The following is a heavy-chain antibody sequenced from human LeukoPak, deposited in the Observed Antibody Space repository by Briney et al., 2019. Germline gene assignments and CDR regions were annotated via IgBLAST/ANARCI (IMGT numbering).Heavy chain of an antibody. Sequence: SQTLSLTCATSGDSVSSSSAAWNWIRQSPSRGLEWLGRTYYRSKWGNDCALSVKSRITINPDTSKNQFSLHLNSVTPEDTAVYYCARTISAPGNNWFDPWGQGTLVTVSS. D-gene: IGHD6-6*01. CDR3: ARTISAPGNNWFDP. J-gene: IGHJ5*02. CDR2: TYYRSKWGN. CDR1: GDSVSSSSAA. V-gene: IGHV6-1*01.